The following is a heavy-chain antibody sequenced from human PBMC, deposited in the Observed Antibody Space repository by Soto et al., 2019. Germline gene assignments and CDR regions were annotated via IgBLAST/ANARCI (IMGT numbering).Heavy chain of an antibody. CDR1: GGSINSYY. CDR2: IYYSGST. J-gene: IGHJ4*02. V-gene: IGHV4-59*08. D-gene: IGHD5-18*01. Sequence: SETLSLTCTVSGGSINSYYWSWIRQPPGKGLEWIGYIYYSGSTNYNPSLKSRVTISVDTSKDQFSLKLSSVTAADTAVYYCARHRYSYGSYYFDYWGQGTLVTVSS. CDR3: ARHRYSYGSYYFDY.